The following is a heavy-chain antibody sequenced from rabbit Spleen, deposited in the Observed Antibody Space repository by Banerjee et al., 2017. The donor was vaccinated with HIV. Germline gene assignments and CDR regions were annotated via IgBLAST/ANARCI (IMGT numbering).Heavy chain of an antibody. CDR1: GFSFSSSDY. V-gene: IGHV1S45*01. Sequence: QEQLTETGGGLVQPGGSLTLSCKVSGFSFSSSDYMCWVRQAPGKGLEWISCIAGSSSGFTYSATWAKGRFTCSKTSSTTVTLQMTSLTAADTATYFCARDLTDAIGWNFGWWGPGTLVTVS. CDR2: IAGSSSGFT. CDR3: ARDLTDAIGWNFGW. D-gene: IGHD4-1*01. J-gene: IGHJ4*01.